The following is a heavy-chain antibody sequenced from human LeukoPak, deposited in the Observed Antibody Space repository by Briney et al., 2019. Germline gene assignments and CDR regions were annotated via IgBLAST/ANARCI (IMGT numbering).Heavy chain of an antibody. V-gene: IGHV4-39*01. J-gene: IGHJ6*03. CDR2: IYYSGST. D-gene: IGHD3-3*01. CDR1: GGSISSSSYY. CDR3: ADGNSIFGVVTPLMDV. Sequence: PSETLSLTCTVSGGSISSSSYYWGWIRQPPGKGLEWIGSIYYSGSTYYNPSLKSRVTIYVDTSKNQFSLKLSSVTAADTAVYYCADGNSIFGVVTPLMDVWGKGTTVTVSS.